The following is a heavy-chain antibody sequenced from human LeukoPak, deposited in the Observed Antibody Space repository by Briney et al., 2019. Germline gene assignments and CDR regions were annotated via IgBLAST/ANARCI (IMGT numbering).Heavy chain of an antibody. CDR1: GYTFTSYD. Sequence: ASVKFSCKASGYTFTSYDINWVRQATGQGLEWMGWMNPNSGNTGYAQKFQGRVTMTRNTSISTTYMELSSLRSENTAVYYCARGVGYCSGGSCYYNWFDPWGQGTLVTVSS. J-gene: IGHJ5*02. V-gene: IGHV1-8*01. CDR2: MNPNSGNT. CDR3: ARGVGYCSGGSCYYNWFDP. D-gene: IGHD2-15*01.